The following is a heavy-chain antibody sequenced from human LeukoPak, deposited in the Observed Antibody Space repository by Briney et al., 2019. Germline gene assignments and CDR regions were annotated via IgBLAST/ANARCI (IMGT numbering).Heavy chain of an antibody. J-gene: IGHJ4*02. D-gene: IGHD3-22*01. Sequence: GGSLRLSCAASGFTFSDYYMSWIRQAPGEGLEWVSYICYSGGTIYYADPVKARFPTSRDNAKNSVYLQMNNLRAEDTAVYYCPRARLGDYDHSGYYDKWGQGTLVTVSS. CDR1: GFTFSDYY. CDR2: ICYSGGTI. V-gene: IGHV3-11*01. CDR3: PRARLGDYDHSGYYDK.